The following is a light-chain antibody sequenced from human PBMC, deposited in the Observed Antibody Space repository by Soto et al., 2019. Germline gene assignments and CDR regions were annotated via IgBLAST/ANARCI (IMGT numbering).Light chain of an antibody. Sequence: DIVMTQSPDSLAVSLGERATINCKSSQSVIHTSNNKSYLAWYQQQAGQPPELLLYWASARDSGVPDRCSGSGSGTYFTLTISSLPAEYVAVYYCQQYYSTPRTFGQGTKVEIK. CDR2: WAS. CDR3: QQYYSTPRT. V-gene: IGKV4-1*01. CDR1: QSVIHTSNNKSY. J-gene: IGKJ2*01.